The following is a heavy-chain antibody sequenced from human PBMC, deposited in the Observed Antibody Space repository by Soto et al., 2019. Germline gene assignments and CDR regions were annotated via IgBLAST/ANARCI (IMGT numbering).Heavy chain of an antibody. D-gene: IGHD2-2*02. CDR1: GFTVSSNY. Sequence: EVQLVESGGGLIQPGGSLRLSCAASGFTVSSNYMSWVRQAPGKGLEWVSVIYSGGSTYYADSVKGRFTISRDNSKNTLYLQMNSLRAEDRAVYYCARGVKRGYCSSTGGYTEYYFDYWGQGTLYPVSS. J-gene: IGHJ4*02. V-gene: IGHV3-53*01. CDR3: ARGVKRGYCSSTGGYTEYYFDY. CDR2: IYSGGST.